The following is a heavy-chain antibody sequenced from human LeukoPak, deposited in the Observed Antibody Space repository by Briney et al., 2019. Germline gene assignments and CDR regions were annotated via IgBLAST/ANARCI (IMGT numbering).Heavy chain of an antibody. V-gene: IGHV1-2*02. J-gene: IGHJ4*02. CDR1: GYTFTVYY. Sequence: ASVTVSCTASGYTFTVYYMHWVRPAPGQGLEWMGWINPNSGGTNYAQKFQGRVTMTRDTSISTAYMELSRLRSDDTAVYYCARGGLKQWLAPDYWGQGTLVTVSS. D-gene: IGHD6-19*01. CDR3: ARGGLKQWLAPDY. CDR2: INPNSGGT.